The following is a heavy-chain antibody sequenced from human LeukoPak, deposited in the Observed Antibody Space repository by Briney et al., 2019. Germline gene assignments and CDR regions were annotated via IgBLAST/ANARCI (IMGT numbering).Heavy chain of an antibody. J-gene: IGHJ4*02. D-gene: IGHD3-22*01. Sequence: GGSLRLSCAASGFTFSSYAMSWVRQAPGKGLEWVSAISGSGGSTYYADSVKGRFTISRDNSKNTLYLQMNSLRTEDTAVYYCAKPPDYYDSSGYYPFDYWGQGTLVTVSS. CDR3: AKPPDYYDSSGYYPFDY. CDR2: ISGSGGST. V-gene: IGHV3-23*01. CDR1: GFTFSSYA.